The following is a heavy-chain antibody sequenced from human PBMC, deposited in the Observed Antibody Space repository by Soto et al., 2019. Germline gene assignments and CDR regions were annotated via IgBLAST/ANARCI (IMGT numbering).Heavy chain of an antibody. CDR2: IDWDDDK. D-gene: IGHD4-17*01. V-gene: IGHV2-70*04. J-gene: IGHJ4*02. Sequence: SNPKPVNPTHPLTLSTAFAGFSPNSRGMRVSWIRLPPGKALEWLARIDWDDDKYYSTSLKTRLTISKATSKKQVVLTMTNMDPVDTATYYCARISYYGDYNAIDYWGQGTLVTVSS. CDR3: ARISYYGDYNAIDY. CDR1: GFSPNSRGMR.